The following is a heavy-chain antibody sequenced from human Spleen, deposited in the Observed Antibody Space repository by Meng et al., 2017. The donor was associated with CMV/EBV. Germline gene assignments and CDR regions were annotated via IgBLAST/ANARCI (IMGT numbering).Heavy chain of an antibody. D-gene: IGHD2-8*02. CDR1: GGSLSGAY. CDR3: ARRPTGIDY. Sequence: VQRTRWGARLLKPSETLSLPCAVKGGSLSGAYWNWIRQPPGKGLEWIGEIIHGGSPSYNPSLKSRVTISIDTSKNQLSLMLSSVTAADTAVYYCARRPTGIDYWGQGTLVTVSS. CDR2: IIHGGSP. J-gene: IGHJ4*02. V-gene: IGHV4-34*02.